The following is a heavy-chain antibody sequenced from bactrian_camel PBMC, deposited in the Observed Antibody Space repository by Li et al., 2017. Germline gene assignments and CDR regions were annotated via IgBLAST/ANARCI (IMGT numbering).Heavy chain of an antibody. Sequence: HVQLVESGGGSVQAGGSLRLSCAPSGYAYRTCCMGWFRQAPGKEREGVAAFGRDGSTSYAGSVKGRFTISKENNKNTLYLQMNSLKPEDTAMYYCAADRPPLWSSGSLFERGFDYWGQGTQVTVSS. V-gene: IGHV3S55*01. CDR3: AADRPPLWSSGSLFERGFDY. J-gene: IGHJ4*01. D-gene: IGHD2*01. CDR2: FGRDGST. CDR1: GYAYRTCC.